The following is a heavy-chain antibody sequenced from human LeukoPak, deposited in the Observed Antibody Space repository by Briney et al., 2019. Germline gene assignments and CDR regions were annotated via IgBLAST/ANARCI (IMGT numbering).Heavy chain of an antibody. CDR2: INTHNGKT. CDR3: ASRSGSTPYYFDY. CDR1: GYTFTSQG. D-gene: IGHD3-3*01. J-gene: IGHJ4*02. Sequence: GASVKVSCKASGYTFTSQGLSWLRQAPGQGLEWMGWINTHNGKTNYAQKLQGRVTMTTDTSTSTAYMELMSLRADDAAVYYCASRSGSTPYYFDYWGQGTLVTVSS. V-gene: IGHV1-18*01.